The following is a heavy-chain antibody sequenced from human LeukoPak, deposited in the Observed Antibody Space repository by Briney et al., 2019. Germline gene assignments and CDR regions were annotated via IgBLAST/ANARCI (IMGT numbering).Heavy chain of an antibody. V-gene: IGHV3-64*01. CDR3: SRGLDRGYAYGSLE. CDR1: GFTFSRHA. Sequence: PGGSLRLSCAASGFTFSRHAMHWVRQAPGKGLEYISSISDNGGSTFYANSVKGRFTISRDNSNNMLYLQMGSLRVEDMAVYYCSRGLDRGYAYGSLEWGQGDLVTVSS. D-gene: IGHD5-18*01. CDR2: ISDNGGST. J-gene: IGHJ4*02.